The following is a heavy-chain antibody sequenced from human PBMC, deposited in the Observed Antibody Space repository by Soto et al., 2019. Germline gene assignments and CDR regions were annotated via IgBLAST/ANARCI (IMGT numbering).Heavy chain of an antibody. CDR1: GFPFTTYS. J-gene: IGHJ4*02. CDR3: VSHGGGFWSGYYMY. CDR2: ISSSSNTI. Sequence: EVQLVESGGGLVQPGGSLRLSCAASGFPFTTYSMNWVRQAPGKGLEWVSYISSSSNTIYYADSVKGRFTISRDNAKNSLYLQMNSLRAEDTAVYYCVSHGGGFWSGYYMYWGQGTLVTVSS. D-gene: IGHD3-3*01. V-gene: IGHV3-48*01.